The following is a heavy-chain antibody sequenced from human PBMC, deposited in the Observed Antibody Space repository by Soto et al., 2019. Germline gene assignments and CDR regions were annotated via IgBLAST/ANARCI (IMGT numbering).Heavy chain of an antibody. D-gene: IGHD3-10*01. CDR2: ISSNGGST. V-gene: IGHV3-64D*06. J-gene: IGHJ6*02. CDR3: VKGHYGSGSFLYYYYGMDV. CDR1: GFTFSSYA. Sequence: SGGSLRLSCSACGFTFSSYAMHWVRQAPGKGLEYVSAISSNGGSTYYADSVKGRFTISRDNSKNTLYLQMSSLRAEDTAVYYCVKGHYGSGSFLYYYYGMDVWGQGTTVTVSS.